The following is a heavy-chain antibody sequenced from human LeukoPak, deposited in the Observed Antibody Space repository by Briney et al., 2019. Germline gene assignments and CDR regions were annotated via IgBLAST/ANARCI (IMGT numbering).Heavy chain of an antibody. V-gene: IGHV4-59*12. Sequence: SETLSLTCTVSGGSISSYYWSWIRQPPGKGLEWIGYIYYSGSTNYNPSLKSRVTISVDTSKNQFSLKLSSVTAADTAVYYCARSRLLWFRELLYDYWGQGTLVTVSS. CDR2: IYYSGST. D-gene: IGHD3-10*01. J-gene: IGHJ4*02. CDR3: ARSRLLWFRELLYDY. CDR1: GGSISSYY.